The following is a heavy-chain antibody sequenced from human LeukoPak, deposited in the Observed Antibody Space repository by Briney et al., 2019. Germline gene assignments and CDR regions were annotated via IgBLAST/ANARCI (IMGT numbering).Heavy chain of an antibody. J-gene: IGHJ4*02. V-gene: IGHV4-59*01. D-gene: IGHD5-24*01. CDR3: ARVGMVAGWDGYNSYYFDY. CDR2: IYYSGST. CDR1: GGSISSYY. Sequence: PSETLSLTCTVSGGSISSYYWSWIRQPPGKGLEWIGYIYYSGSTNYNPSLKSRVTISVDTSKNQFSLKLSSVTAADTAVYYCARVGMVAGWDGYNSYYFDYWGQGTLVTVSS.